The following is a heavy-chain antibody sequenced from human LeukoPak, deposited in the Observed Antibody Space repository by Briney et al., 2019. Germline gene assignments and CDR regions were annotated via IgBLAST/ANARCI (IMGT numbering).Heavy chain of an antibody. J-gene: IGHJ2*01. CDR2: INPSGGST. V-gene: IGHV1-46*01. CDR1: GYTFTSYY. Sequence: ASVKVSCKASGYTFTSYYMHWVRQAAGQGLEWMGIINPSGGSTSYAQKFQGRVTMTRDTSTSTVYMELSSLRSEDTAVYYCARDPGYIVATMKPNWYFDLWGRGTLVTVSS. D-gene: IGHD5-12*01. CDR3: ARDPGYIVATMKPNWYFDL.